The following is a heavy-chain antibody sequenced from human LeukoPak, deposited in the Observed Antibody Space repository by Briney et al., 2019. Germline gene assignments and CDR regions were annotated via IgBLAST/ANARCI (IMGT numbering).Heavy chain of an antibody. CDR3: AKGSF. V-gene: IGHV3-53*01. J-gene: IGHJ4*02. CDR2: IYSDGST. D-gene: IGHD3-10*01. Sequence: AGGSLRLSCAASGFTASGNYLTWVRQAPGKGLEWVSLIYSDGSTYYADSVKGRFTSSRDNSKNTLYLQMNNLRAEDTAAYYCAKGSFWGQGTLATVSS. CDR1: GFTASGNY.